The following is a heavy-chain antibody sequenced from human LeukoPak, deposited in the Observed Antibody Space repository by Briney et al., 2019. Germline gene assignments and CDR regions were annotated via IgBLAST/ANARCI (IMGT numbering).Heavy chain of an antibody. CDR2: ISAYNGNT. CDR1: GYTFTSYG. CDR3: ARGWELPDHNWFDP. D-gene: IGHD1-26*01. J-gene: IGHJ5*02. V-gene: IGHV1-18*01. Sequence: GASVKVSCKASGYTFTSYGISWVRQAPGQGLEWMGWISAYNGNTNYAQKLQGRITMTTDTSTSTAYMELRSLRSDDTAVYYCARGWELPDHNWFDPWGQGTLVTVSS.